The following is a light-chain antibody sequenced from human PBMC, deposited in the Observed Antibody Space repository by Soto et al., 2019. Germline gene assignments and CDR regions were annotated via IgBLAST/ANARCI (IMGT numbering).Light chain of an antibody. CDR3: QHYNHWLWT. J-gene: IGKJ1*01. Sequence: EIVLTQSPGTLSLSPGERATLSCRASQSVTNNYLAWYQQKPGQAPRLLIYGASTRATGIPARFSGSGSGTEFTLTISSLQSEDSAVYYCQHYNHWLWTFGQGTKVDI. CDR1: QSVTNN. V-gene: IGKV3-15*01. CDR2: GAS.